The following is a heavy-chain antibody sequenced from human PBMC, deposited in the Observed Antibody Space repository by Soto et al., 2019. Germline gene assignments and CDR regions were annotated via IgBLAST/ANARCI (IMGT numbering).Heavy chain of an antibody. V-gene: IGHV3-23*01. J-gene: IGHJ4*02. CDR1: GFTFRTNP. CDR3: AKDFQFGGSGTGYVDT. D-gene: IGHD3-10*01. Sequence: GGSLRLSCVASGFTFRTNPMSWVRQAPGKGLEWVSGVSESGANTYYADSVKGRFTVSRDNSKNTLYLEMKSLRAEDTAVYYCAKDFQFGGSGTGYVDTWGQGTMVTV. CDR2: VSESGANT.